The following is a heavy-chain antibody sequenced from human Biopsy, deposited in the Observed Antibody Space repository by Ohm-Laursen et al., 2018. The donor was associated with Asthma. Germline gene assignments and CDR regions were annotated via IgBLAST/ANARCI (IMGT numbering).Heavy chain of an antibody. Sequence: SLRLSCSALGFTVSRDHMFWVRQAPGKGLEWVSVIYSGGTSHTADSVRGRFTISRDFSKNTLHLQMHSLRVEDTAVYYCARGDSSGWSHYYFDYWGQGTLATVSS. V-gene: IGHV3-53*01. CDR1: GFTVSRDH. CDR2: IYSGGTS. D-gene: IGHD6-19*01. J-gene: IGHJ4*02. CDR3: ARGDSSGWSHYYFDY.